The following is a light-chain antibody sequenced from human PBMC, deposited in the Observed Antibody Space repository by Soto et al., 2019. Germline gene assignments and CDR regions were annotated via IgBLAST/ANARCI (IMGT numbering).Light chain of an antibody. CDR3: QQYGNFPYT. CDR2: GAS. V-gene: IGKV3-20*01. J-gene: IGKJ2*01. Sequence: EIVLTQSPGTLSLSPGERATLSCRASQSVPSDWLAWYRHKPGQAPRLLIYGASSRATGVPDRVSGSGSGTVFTLTINRREPEDVAVYYCQQYGNFPYTFGQETKHEIK. CDR1: QSVPSDW.